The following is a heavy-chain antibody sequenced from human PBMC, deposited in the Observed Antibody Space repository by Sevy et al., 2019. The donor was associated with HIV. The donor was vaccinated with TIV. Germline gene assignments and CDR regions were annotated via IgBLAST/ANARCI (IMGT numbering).Heavy chain of an antibody. J-gene: IGHJ4*02. Sequence: GGSLRLSCVTSGFTFSSYAMNWVRQTPGKGLEWVSAIGGSADYTYYADSVKGRFTISRDNSKNTLYLQMNGLRAEDTAVYYCAKEVSERSYSDYWGQRTLVTVSS. CDR3: AKEVSERSYSDY. D-gene: IGHD3-10*01. V-gene: IGHV3-23*01. CDR1: GFTFSSYA. CDR2: IGGSADYT.